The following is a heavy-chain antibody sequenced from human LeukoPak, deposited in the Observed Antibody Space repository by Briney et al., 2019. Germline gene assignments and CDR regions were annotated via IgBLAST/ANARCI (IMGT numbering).Heavy chain of an antibody. D-gene: IGHD5-24*01. CDR1: GYTFTGYY. CDR2: IIPIFGTA. CDR3: ARDPGWLLYFDY. V-gene: IGHV1-69*13. Sequence: SVKVSCKASGYTFTGYYMNWVRQAPGQGLEWMGGIIPIFGTANYAQKFQGRVTITADESTSTAYMELSSLRSEDTAVYYCARDPGWLLYFDYWGQRTLVTVSS. J-gene: IGHJ4*02.